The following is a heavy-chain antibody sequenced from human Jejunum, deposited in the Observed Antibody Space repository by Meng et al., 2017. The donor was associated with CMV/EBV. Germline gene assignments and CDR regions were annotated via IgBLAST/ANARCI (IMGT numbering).Heavy chain of an antibody. D-gene: IGHD3-22*01. CDR3: ARLDSRGYYYNLGY. CDR1: GVNFEDYG. CDR2: IDWNGGST. J-gene: IGHJ4*02. V-gene: IGHV3-20*01. Sequence: SGVNFEDYGLSWVRQAPGKGLEWVSGIDWNGGSTEYADSVKGRVTISRDNAKNSLYLQMNSLRAEDAAFYNCARLDSRGYYYNLGYWGQGTLVTVS.